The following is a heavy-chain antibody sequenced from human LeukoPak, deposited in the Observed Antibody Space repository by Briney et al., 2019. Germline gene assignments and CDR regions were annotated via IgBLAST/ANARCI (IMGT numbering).Heavy chain of an antibody. D-gene: IGHD4-11*01. CDR1: GFTFSSYA. CDR3: ARGEKGTRSNYVPLYYYYYMDV. CDR2: ISYDGSNK. V-gene: IGHV3-30*01. Sequence: GRSLRLSCAASGFTFSSYAMHWVRQAPGKGLEWVAVISYDGSNKYYADSVKGRFTISRDNSKNTLYLQMNSLRAEDTAVYYCARGEKGTRSNYVPLYYYYYMDVWGKGTTVTVSS. J-gene: IGHJ6*03.